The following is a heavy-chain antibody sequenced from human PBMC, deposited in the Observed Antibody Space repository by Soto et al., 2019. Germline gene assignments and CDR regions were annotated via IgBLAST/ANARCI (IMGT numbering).Heavy chain of an antibody. J-gene: IGHJ6*02. CDR3: AKAWCKQLCGVGQEYYYYYYGMNV. Sequence: QVQLVESGGGVVQPGRSLRLSCAASGFTFSSYGMHWVRQAPGKGLEWVAVISYDGSNKYYADSVKGRFTISRDNSKNTLDLQRNSLRAEDTAVYYCAKAWCKQLCGVGQEYYYYYYGMNVWGQGTTVTVSS. V-gene: IGHV3-30*18. CDR1: GFTFSSYG. D-gene: IGHD5-18*01. CDR2: ISYDGSNK.